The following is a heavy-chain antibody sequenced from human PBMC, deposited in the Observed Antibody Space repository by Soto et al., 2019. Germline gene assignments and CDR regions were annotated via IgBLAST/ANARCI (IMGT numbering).Heavy chain of an antibody. V-gene: IGHV3-9*01. CDR1: GFTFDDYA. D-gene: IGHD3-16*01. CDR2: TSWNSERI. J-gene: IGHJ6*02. Sequence: EVQLVESGGGVVQPGRSLRLSCAASGFTFDDYAMHWVRQPPGTGLEGVAGTSWNSERIGYVDSVRGRFTISRDNAKNSLYLQMNSLRAEDTALYYCVRDMGADYYYYGMDVWGQGTSVTVSS. CDR3: VRDMGADYYYYGMDV.